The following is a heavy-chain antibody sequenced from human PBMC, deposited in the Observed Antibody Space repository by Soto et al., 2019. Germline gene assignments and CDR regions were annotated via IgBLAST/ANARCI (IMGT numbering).Heavy chain of an antibody. CDR3: AKDRRYYDILTGKLYYYYGMDV. D-gene: IGHD3-9*01. CDR2: ISYDGSNK. CDR1: GFTFSSYG. J-gene: IGHJ6*02. Sequence: GGSLRLSCAASGFTFSSYGMHWVRQAPGKGLEWVAVISYDGSNKYYADSVKGRFTISRDNSKNTLYLQMNSLRAEDTAVYYCAKDRRYYDILTGKLYYYYGMDVWGQGTTVNVSS. V-gene: IGHV3-30*18.